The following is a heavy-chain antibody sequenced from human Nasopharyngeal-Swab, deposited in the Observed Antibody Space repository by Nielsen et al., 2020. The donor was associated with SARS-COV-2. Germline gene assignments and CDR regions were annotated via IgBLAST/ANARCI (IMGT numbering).Heavy chain of an antibody. V-gene: IGHV1-3*04. J-gene: IGHJ5*02. CDR1: GYIFITYA. D-gene: IGHD6-13*01. CDR2: INNRNVQT. CDR3: ASEPGGMAAPGKHFDP. Sequence: ASVKVSCKASGYIFITYAIHWVRQAPGQRLEWMGWINNRNVQTEYSQKFQGRVTMTRDPSTSTVYLDLSSLKSEDTAVYFCASEPGGMAAPGKHFDPWGQGTLVTVSS.